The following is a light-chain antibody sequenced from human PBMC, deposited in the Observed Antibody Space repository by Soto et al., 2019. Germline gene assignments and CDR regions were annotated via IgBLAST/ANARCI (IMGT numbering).Light chain of an antibody. J-gene: IGKJ4*01. CDR3: MQSLETPLT. Sequence: DIVMTQSPLSLPVTPGEPASISCRSSQNLLYSNGYNYLDWYLQNPGQSQQLLIYLGSNRASGVPDSSSGSGSGTDFTLKISRVECEDVGVYYFMQSLETPLTFGGGTKVDIK. V-gene: IGKV2-28*01. CDR1: QNLLYSNGYNY. CDR2: LGS.